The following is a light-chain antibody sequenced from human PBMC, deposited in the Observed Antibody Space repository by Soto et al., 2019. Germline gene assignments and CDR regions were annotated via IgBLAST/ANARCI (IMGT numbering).Light chain of an antibody. CDR1: SGHSSYA. CDR3: QTWGTGIVV. J-gene: IGLJ2*01. CDR2: LNSDGSH. Sequence: QLVLTQSPSASASLRASVKLTCTLSSGHSSYAIAWHQQQPEKGPRYLMKLNSDGSHNKGDGIPDRFSGSSSGAERYLTISSLQSEDEADYYCQTWGTGIVVFGGGTQLTVL. V-gene: IGLV4-69*01.